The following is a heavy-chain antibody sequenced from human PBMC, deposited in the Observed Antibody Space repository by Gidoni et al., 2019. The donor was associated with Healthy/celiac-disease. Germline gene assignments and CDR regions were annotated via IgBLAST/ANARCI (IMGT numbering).Heavy chain of an antibody. CDR2: INPSGGST. CDR3: ASGGSTMIMEH. CDR1: GYTFTSYY. D-gene: IGHD3-22*01. V-gene: IGHV1-46*03. J-gene: IGHJ1*01. Sequence: QVQLVQSGAEAQKPGASVQVPCSASGYTFTSYYMHWVRQAPGQGLEWMGIINPSGGSTSYAQKLQGRVTMTRDTSTSTVYMELSSLRSEDTAVYYCASGGSTMIMEHWGQGTLVTVSS.